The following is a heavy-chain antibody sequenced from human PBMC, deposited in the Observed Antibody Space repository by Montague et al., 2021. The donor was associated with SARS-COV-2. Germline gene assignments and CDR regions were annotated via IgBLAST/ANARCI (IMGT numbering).Heavy chain of an antibody. CDR2: IHDSGTT. CDR3: ARGHFSGGFCYYCVAFDV. V-gene: IGHV4-61*01. D-gene: IGHD2-15*01. J-gene: IGHJ3*01. Sequence: SETLSLTCTVSGASINIGTYYWTWIRQSPGKPLEWVGYIHDSGTTNYXXXLKSRVTILEDTSRNQFSLNLKSVTAADTAVYYCARGHFSGGFCYYCVAFDVWGQRTMVTVS. CDR1: GASINIGTYY.